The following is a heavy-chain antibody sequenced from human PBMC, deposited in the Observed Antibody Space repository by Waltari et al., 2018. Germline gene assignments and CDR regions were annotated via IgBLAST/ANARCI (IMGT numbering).Heavy chain of an antibody. CDR2: ISSSGGTM. CDR1: GCTFSNYG. V-gene: IGHV3-48*03. D-gene: IGHD2-2*01. J-gene: IGHJ4*02. CDR3: ARDLPAADIDY. Sequence: EVQLVESGGGLVQPGGSLSLSGAAFGCTFSNYGMNWVRQAPGKGLEWVSYISSSGGTMFYAESVRGRFTISRDNAKNSLYLQMNTMRAEDTAVYYCARDLPAADIDYWGQGTLVTVSS.